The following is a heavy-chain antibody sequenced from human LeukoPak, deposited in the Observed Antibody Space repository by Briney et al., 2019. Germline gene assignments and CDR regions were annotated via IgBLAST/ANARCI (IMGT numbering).Heavy chain of an antibody. J-gene: IGHJ4*02. D-gene: IGHD6-6*01. CDR3: ARVTYNSEYSSSFYFDY. V-gene: IGHV3-20*04. Sequence: GSLRLSCTASGFNFDDHGMTWVRQSPGKGLEWVSSINWNAGKTAYADSVKDRFTISRDNAKNSLYLQMNSLRGEDTALYYCARVTYNSEYSSSFYFDYWGQGTLVTVSS. CDR2: INWNAGKT. CDR1: GFNFDDHG.